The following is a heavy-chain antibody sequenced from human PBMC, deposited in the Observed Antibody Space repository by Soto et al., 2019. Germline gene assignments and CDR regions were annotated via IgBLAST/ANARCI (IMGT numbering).Heavy chain of an antibody. Sequence: QVPLPESGPGLVKPSQTLSLTCTVYGGSISSGGYYWSWIRHHPGQVLEWIVYIYYSGSTYYNPSLQSRVTISVDTSKHQFSLTLSSVKAADTAVYYCARGRVVPASTWNWFDPWGQGTLVTVSS. V-gene: IGHV4-31*03. CDR2: IYYSGST. D-gene: IGHD2-2*01. CDR3: ARGRVVPASTWNWFDP. CDR1: GGSISSGGYY. J-gene: IGHJ5*02.